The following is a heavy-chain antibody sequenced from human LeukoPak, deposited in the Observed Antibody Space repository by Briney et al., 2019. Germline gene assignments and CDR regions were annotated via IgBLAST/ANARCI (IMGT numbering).Heavy chain of an antibody. J-gene: IGHJ5*02. CDR2: ISAYNGNT. D-gene: IGHD3-3*01. CDR3: ARGPRITIFGVVRWFYP. V-gene: IGHV1-18*01. Sequence: ASVKVSCKASGYTFTSYGISWVRQAPGQGLEWRGWISAYNGNTNYAQKLQGRVTMTTDTSTSTAYMELRSLRSDDTAVYYCARGPRITIFGVVRWFYPWGQGTLVTVSS. CDR1: GYTFTSYG.